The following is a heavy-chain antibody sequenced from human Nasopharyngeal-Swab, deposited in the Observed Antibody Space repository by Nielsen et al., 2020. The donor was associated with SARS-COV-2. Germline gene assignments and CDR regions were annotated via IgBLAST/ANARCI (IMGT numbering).Heavy chain of an antibody. CDR3: AKEPGVLWFGELFSYGMDV. CDR2: ISYDGSNK. V-gene: IGHV3-30*18. D-gene: IGHD3-10*01. Sequence: GGSLRLSCAASGFTFSSYGMHWVRQAPGKGLEWVAVISYDGSNKYYADSVKGRFTISRDSSKNTLYLQMNSLRAEDTAVYYRAKEPGVLWFGELFSYGMDVWGQGTTVTVSS. CDR1: GFTFSSYG. J-gene: IGHJ6*02.